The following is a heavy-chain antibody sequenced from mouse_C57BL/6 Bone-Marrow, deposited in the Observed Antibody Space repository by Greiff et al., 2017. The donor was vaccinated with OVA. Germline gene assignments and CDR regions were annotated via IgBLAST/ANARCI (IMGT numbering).Heavy chain of an antibody. CDR3: VRHDYGFAWFAY. CDR1: GFSFNTYA. CDR2: IRSKSNNYAT. J-gene: IGHJ3*01. V-gene: IGHV10-1*01. D-gene: IGHD1-1*01. Sequence: EVMLVESGGGLVQPKGSLKLSCAASGFSFNTYAMNWVRQAPGKGLEWVARIRSKSNNYATYYAGSVKDRFTISRDDSESMLYLQMNNLKTEDTAMYYCVRHDYGFAWFAYWGQGTLVTVSA.